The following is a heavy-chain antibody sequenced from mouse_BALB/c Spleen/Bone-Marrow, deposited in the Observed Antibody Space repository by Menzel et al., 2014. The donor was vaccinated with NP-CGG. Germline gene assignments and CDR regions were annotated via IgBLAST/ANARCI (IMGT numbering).Heavy chain of an antibody. D-gene: IGHD4-1*01. CDR1: GYTFTDYE. CDR2: LDPETGGT. Sequence: QVQLQQPGAELVRPGASVTLSCKASGYTFTDYEMHWVKQTPVHGLEWIGTLDPETGGTAYNQKFKDMATLTADKSSTTAYMELRSLTSEDSAVYYCANWGYYAMDYLGQGISVTVSS. CDR3: ANWGYYAMDY. J-gene: IGHJ4*01. V-gene: IGHV1-15*01.